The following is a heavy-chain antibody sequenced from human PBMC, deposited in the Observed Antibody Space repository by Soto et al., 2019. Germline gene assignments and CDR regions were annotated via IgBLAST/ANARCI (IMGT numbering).Heavy chain of an antibody. CDR3: VRTSLVVAVATREDF. J-gene: IGHJ4*02. V-gene: IGHV3-74*01. CDR2: IDSDGSRI. CDR1: GFTFSNYW. D-gene: IGHD2-15*01. Sequence: EVQLVESGGGLVQPGESLRLSCAASGFTFSNYWMHWVRQAPGKGLVWVSRIDSDGSRITYADSVKGRFTISRDNAKNTGYLHMNSLTAEDTAVYYCVRTSLVVAVATREDFWGQGTLVTVSS.